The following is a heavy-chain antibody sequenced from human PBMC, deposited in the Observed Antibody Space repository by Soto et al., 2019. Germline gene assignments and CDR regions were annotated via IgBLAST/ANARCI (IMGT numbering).Heavy chain of an antibody. D-gene: IGHD2-15*01. CDR2: ISGSGGST. V-gene: IGHV3-23*01. Sequence: EVQLLESGGGLVQPGGSLRLSCAASGFTFSSYAMSWVRQAPGKGLEWVSAISGSGGSTYYADSVKGRFTISRDNSKNTLYLQMNSLRAEDTAVYYCAKVVGLGYCSGASCYLGAFDIWGQGTMVTVSS. CDR3: AKVVGLGYCSGASCYLGAFDI. CDR1: GFTFSSYA. J-gene: IGHJ3*02.